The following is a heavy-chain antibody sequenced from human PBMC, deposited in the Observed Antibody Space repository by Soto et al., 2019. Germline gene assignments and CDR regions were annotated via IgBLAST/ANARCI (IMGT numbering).Heavy chain of an antibody. CDR3: ARDLWGYCGTDCYPLDV. CDR2: IYYSGST. CDR1: GGSISSYY. V-gene: IGHV4-59*12. Sequence: SETLSLTCTVSGGSISSYYWGWIRQPPGKGLEWIGYIYYSGSTNYNPSLKSRVTISVDTSKNQFSLKLSSVTAADTAVYYCARDLWGYCGTDCYPLDVWGQGTTVTVS. J-gene: IGHJ6*02. D-gene: IGHD2-21*02.